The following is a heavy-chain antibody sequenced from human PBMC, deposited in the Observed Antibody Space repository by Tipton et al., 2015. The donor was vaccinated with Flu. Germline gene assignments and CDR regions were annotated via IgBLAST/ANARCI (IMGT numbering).Heavy chain of an antibody. J-gene: IGHJ4*02. CDR2: ISYDGSNK. D-gene: IGHD6-19*01. V-gene: IGHV3-30*04. CDR3: ARDGGGGIAVAGWIDY. CDR1: GFTFSSYA. Sequence: SLRLSCAASGFTFSSYAMHWVRQAPGKGLEWVAVISYDGSNKYYADSVKGRFTISRDNSKNTLYLQMNSLRAEDTAVYYCARDGGGGIAVAGWIDYWGQGTLVTVSS.